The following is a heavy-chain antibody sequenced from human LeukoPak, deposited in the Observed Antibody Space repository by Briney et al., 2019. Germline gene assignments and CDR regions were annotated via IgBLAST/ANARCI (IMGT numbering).Heavy chain of an antibody. Sequence: GASVKVSCKASGGTFISYAISWVRQAPGQGLEWRGGIIPIFGTANYAQKFQGRVTITADKSTSTAYMELSSLRSEDTAVYYCASTYRGDYYGSGSYYKYWGQGTLVTVSS. CDR3: ASTYRGDYYGSGSYYKY. CDR2: IIPIFGTA. CDR1: GGTFISYA. J-gene: IGHJ4*02. V-gene: IGHV1-69*06. D-gene: IGHD3-10*01.